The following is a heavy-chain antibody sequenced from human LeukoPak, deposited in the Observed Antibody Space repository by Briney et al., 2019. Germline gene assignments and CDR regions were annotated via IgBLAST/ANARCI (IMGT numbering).Heavy chain of an antibody. Sequence: ASVKVSCKASGGTFSSYGFSWVRQAPGQGLEWVGGIIPIFGTANYAQKFQGRVTITADESTSTAYMELSSLRSEDTAVYYCARDSHRIYSYGLFDYWGQGTLVTVSS. CDR2: IIPIFGTA. V-gene: IGHV1-69*13. CDR1: GGTFSSYG. D-gene: IGHD5-18*01. J-gene: IGHJ4*02. CDR3: ARDSHRIYSYGLFDY.